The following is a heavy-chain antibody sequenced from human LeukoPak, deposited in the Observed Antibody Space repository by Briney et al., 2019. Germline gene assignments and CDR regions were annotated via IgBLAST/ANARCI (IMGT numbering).Heavy chain of an antibody. V-gene: IGHV3-21*01. D-gene: IGHD5-12*01. CDR3: ARDFSGYDYNFDY. Sequence: WGSLRLSCAASGFTFSTYTMNWVRQAPGKGLEWASFISSSSSYLSYADSVKGRFTISRDNTKKSLYLQMNSLRAEDTAVYYCARDFSGYDYNFDYWGQGTLVTVSS. CDR1: GFTFSTYT. CDR2: ISSSSSYL. J-gene: IGHJ4*02.